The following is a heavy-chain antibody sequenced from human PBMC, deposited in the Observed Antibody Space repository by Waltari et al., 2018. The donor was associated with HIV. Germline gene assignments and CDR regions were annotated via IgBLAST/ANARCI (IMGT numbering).Heavy chain of an antibody. Sequence: EVQLLESGGGLVQPGGSRRLSCAASGFAYVSYAITWVRQSPERGVEGVAACSGSGAKSFYADSVKGRFTISRDNSKNTVFLQMNSLRAADTAIYYCAKAYYENTAYYYDFWGRGTRVTVSS. CDR1: GFAYVSYA. CDR2: CSGSGAKS. CDR3: AKAYYENTAYYYDF. V-gene: IGHV3-23*01. D-gene: IGHD3-22*01. J-gene: IGHJ4*02.